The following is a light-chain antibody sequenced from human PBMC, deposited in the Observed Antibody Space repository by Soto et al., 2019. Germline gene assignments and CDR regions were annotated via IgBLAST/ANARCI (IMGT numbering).Light chain of an antibody. J-gene: IGLJ1*01. CDR3: SSYTTSSLYV. CDR2: DVS. V-gene: IGLV2-14*01. CDR1: SSDVGGYNY. Sequence: QSALAQPASVSGSPGQSITISCSGTSSDVGGYNYVSWYQQHPGKAPKLMIYDVSHRPSGISNRFSGSKSDNTASLTISGLQAEDEADYYCSSYTTSSLYVFGSGTKVTVL.